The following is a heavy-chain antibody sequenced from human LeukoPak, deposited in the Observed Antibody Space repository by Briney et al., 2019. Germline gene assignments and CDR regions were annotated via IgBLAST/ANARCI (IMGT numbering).Heavy chain of an antibody. D-gene: IGHD5-12*01. V-gene: IGHV1-2*02. CDR3: ASRGYDSASRKYYYGMDV. J-gene: IGHJ6*02. Sequence: ASVKVSCKASGYTFTGYYMHWVRQAPGQGLEWMGWINPNSGGTNYAQKFQGRVTMTRDTSISTAYMELSRLRSDDTAVYYCASRGYDSASRKYYYGMDVWGQGTTVTVSS. CDR2: INPNSGGT. CDR1: GYTFTGYY.